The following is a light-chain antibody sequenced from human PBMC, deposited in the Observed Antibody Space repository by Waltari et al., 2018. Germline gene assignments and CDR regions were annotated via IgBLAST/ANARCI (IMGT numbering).Light chain of an antibody. J-gene: IGLJ3*02. V-gene: IGLV2-8*01. CDR3: TSYAGSDKLV. Sequence: QSALTQPPSASGSPGQSVTIPCTGSSSAVRTYNFVSWYQQHPGKAPKLMIYEVTKRPSGVPDRFSGSKSGNTASLSVSGLQAEDEADYYCTSYAGSDKLVFGGGTKLTVL. CDR1: SSAVRTYNF. CDR2: EVT.